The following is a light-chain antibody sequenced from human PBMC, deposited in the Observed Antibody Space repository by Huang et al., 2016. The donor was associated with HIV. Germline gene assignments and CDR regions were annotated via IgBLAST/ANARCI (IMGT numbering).Light chain of an antibody. CDR2: GVS. CDR3: LQHNSYPRT. Sequence: DIQMTQSPSAMSASVGDRVTITCRASQGISNYLIWFQQKPGKVPKRLIYGVSNLKSGAPSRFSGSGSGTEFTLTISSLQPEDFATYYCLQHNSYPRTFGQGTKVEIK. CDR1: QGISNY. J-gene: IGKJ1*01. V-gene: IGKV1-17*03.